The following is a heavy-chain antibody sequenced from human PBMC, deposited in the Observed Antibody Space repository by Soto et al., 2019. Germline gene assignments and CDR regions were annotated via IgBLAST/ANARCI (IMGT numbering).Heavy chain of an antibody. V-gene: IGHV3-74*01. CDR3: XXXXXXXXXXXXXXXXX. J-gene: IGHJ4*02. CDR1: GFTFSSYW. Sequence: EVQLVESGGGLVQPGGSLRLSCAASGFTFSSYWMHWVRQAPGKGLVWVSRINSDGSSTSYADSVKGRFTISRDNAKXXXXXXXXXXXXXXXXXXXXXXXXXXXXXXXXXXXXXWGQGTLVTVSS. CDR2: INSDGSST.